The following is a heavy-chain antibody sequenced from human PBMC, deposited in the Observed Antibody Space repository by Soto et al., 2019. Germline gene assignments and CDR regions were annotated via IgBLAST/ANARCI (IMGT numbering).Heavy chain of an antibody. CDR2: IYYSGSAT. CDR3: ARHAALYNWFDP. Sequence: QVQLQESGPGLVKPSETLSLTCTVSGGSINNYYWSWIRQPPGRGLEWIAYIYYSGSATNYNPSLASRLRVSADSSKKQSSLSLNSVTAADTAVYYCARHAALYNWFDPWGQGILVTVSP. J-gene: IGHJ5*02. D-gene: IGHD3-10*01. V-gene: IGHV4-59*08. CDR1: GGSINNYY.